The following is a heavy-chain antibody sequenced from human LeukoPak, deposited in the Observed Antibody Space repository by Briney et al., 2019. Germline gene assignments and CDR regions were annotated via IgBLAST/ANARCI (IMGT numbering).Heavy chain of an antibody. D-gene: IGHD5-18*01. J-gene: IGHJ4*02. CDR3: AKGHIYGLGASYLDY. V-gene: IGHV3-9*01. CDR2: ISWNSGSI. Sequence: GGSLRLSCAASGFTFDDYAMHWVRQAPGKGLEWVSAISWNSGSIGYADSVKGRFTISRDNAKNSLYLQMNSLRTEDTALYFCAKGHIYGLGASYLDYWGQGTLVTVSS. CDR1: GFTFDDYA.